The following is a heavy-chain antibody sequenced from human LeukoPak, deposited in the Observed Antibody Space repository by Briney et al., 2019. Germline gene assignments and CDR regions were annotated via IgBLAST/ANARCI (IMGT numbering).Heavy chain of an antibody. CDR2: INHSGST. CDR1: GGSISSSSYY. D-gene: IGHD5-18*01. V-gene: IGHV4-39*07. CDR3: ARGEGIQLWFPFDY. J-gene: IGHJ4*02. Sequence: SETLSLTCTVSGGSISSSSYYWGWIRQPPGKGLEWIGEINHSGSTNYNPSLKSRVTISVDTSKNQFSLKLSSVTAADTAVYYCARGEGIQLWFPFDYWGQGTLVTVSS.